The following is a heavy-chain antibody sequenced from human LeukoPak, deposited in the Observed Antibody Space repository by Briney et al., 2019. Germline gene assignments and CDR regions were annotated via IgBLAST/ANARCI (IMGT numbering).Heavy chain of an antibody. CDR2: IYYIGSP. D-gene: IGHD1-26*01. CDR1: GRSISIYY. V-gene: IGHV4-59*01. J-gene: IGHJ3*02. CDR3: ARETSLMGATVGSAFDI. Sequence: PSETLSLTCTVSGRSISIYYWSWIRQPPGKGLEWIGYIYYIGSPNYNPSLKSRVTISVDTSKNQFSLKLSSVTAADTAVYYCARETSLMGATVGSAFDIWGQGTMVTVSS.